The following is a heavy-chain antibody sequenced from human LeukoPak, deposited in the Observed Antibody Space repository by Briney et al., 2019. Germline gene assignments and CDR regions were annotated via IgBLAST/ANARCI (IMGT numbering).Heavy chain of an antibody. CDR3: ARIPSSIAVADDY. CDR2: INHSGST. D-gene: IGHD6-19*01. V-gene: IGHV4-34*01. J-gene: IGHJ4*02. Sequence: SETLSLTCAVYGGSFSGYYWSWIRQPPGKGLGWIGEINHSGSTNYNPSLKSRVTISVDTSKNQFSLKLSSVTAADTAVYYCARIPSSIAVADDYWGQGTLVTVSS. CDR1: GGSFSGYY.